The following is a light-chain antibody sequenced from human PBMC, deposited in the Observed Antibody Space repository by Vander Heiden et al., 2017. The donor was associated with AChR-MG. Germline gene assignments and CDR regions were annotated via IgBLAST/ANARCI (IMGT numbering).Light chain of an antibody. V-gene: IGLV1-47*01. CDR1: SSHIGSNY. Sequence: QSVLTPPPSASGTPGPRVTISCSGSSSHIGSNYVYWYQQLPGTAPKLLIDWNNQRPSGVPDRCSGPKSGPSPSMAISGLRSEGGADYYCAAWDDRLSGGVRGGGPKLTV. J-gene: IGLJ3*02. CDR2: WNN. CDR3: AAWDDRLSGGV.